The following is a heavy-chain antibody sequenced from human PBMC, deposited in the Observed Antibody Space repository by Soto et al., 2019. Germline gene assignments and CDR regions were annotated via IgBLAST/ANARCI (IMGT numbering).Heavy chain of an antibody. CDR3: AHSGSYWLDFDY. D-gene: IGHD1-26*01. J-gene: IGHJ4*02. CDR1: GFSLSTSGVG. Sequence: QITLKESGPTLVKPTQTLTLTCTFSGFSLSTSGVGVGWFRQPPGKALEWLALIYWDDDKRYTPSLKSRLTITKDTSKNQVVLTMTNMDPVDTATYYCAHSGSYWLDFDYWGQGTLVTVSS. CDR2: IYWDDDK. V-gene: IGHV2-5*02.